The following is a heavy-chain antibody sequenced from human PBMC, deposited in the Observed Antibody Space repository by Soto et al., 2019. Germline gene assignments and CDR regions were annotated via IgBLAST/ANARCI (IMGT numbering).Heavy chain of an antibody. CDR2: ISSSSSTI. J-gene: IGHJ4*02. CDR1: GFTFSSYS. Sequence: GGSLRLSCAASGFTFSSYSMNCVRHAPGKGHERDSYISSSSSTIYYADSVKGRFTISRDNAKNSLYLQMNSMRDEDTAVYYCVRARWYYDSSGYSNLEGWGQGSLVTVSS. D-gene: IGHD3-22*01. V-gene: IGHV3-48*02. CDR3: VRARWYYDSSGYSNLEG.